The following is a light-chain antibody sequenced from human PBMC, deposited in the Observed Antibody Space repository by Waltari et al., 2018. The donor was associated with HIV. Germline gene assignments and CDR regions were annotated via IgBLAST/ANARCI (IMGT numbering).Light chain of an antibody. J-gene: IGKJ1*01. CDR2: ATS. Sequence: IQMAQSPSSVSASVGDRVTITCRANQTVNTWLTWYQQKPGTAPRLLIYATSNLQSGVPERFSGRGSGPNFTLTINSLQPEDCATYYCQQAASLPWTFGQGTKVEMK. V-gene: IGKV1-12*01. CDR1: QTVNTW. CDR3: QQAASLPWT.